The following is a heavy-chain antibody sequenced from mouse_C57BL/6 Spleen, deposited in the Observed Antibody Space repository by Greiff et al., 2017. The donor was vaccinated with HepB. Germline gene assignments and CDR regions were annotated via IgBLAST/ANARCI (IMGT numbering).Heavy chain of an antibody. CDR2: INPNNGGT. CDR1: GYTFTDYY. V-gene: IGHV1-26*01. D-gene: IGHD1-1*02. J-gene: IGHJ3*01. Sequence: EVQLQQSGPELVKPGASVKISCKASGYTFTDYYMNWVKQSHGKSLEWIGDINPNNGGTSYNQKFKGKATLTVDKSSSTAYMDLRSLTSEDSAVYYCAHYSFAYWGQGTLVTVSA. CDR3: AHYSFAY.